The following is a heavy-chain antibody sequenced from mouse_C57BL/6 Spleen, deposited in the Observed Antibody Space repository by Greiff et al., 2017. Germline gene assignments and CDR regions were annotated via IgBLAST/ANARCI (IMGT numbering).Heavy chain of an antibody. V-gene: IGHV1-82*01. J-gene: IGHJ4*01. CDR1: GYAFSSSW. D-gene: IGHD2-5*01. Sequence: VQLQQSGPELVKPGASVKISCKASGYAFSSSWMNWVKQRPGRGLEWIGRIYPGDGDTTYNGKFKGKATLTADKSSSTAYMQLSSLTSEDSAVYFCARDYYSNPYYAMDDGGQGTSVTVSS. CDR3: ARDYYSNPYYAMDD. CDR2: IYPGDGDT.